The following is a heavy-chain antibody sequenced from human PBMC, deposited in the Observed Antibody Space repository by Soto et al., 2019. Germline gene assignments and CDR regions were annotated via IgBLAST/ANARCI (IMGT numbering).Heavy chain of an antibody. CDR1: GYTFTNNG. J-gene: IGHJ4*02. CDR2: ISAYNGNT. Sequence: ASGKASCKASGYTFTNNGISWGRQAPGQGLEWMGWISAYNGNTDYAQKLQGRVTMTTDTSTSTAYMELRSLRSDDTAVYYCARVGAYCVSTSCHDYWGQGTLVTVSS. D-gene: IGHD2-2*01. CDR3: ARVGAYCVSTSCHDY. V-gene: IGHV1-18*01.